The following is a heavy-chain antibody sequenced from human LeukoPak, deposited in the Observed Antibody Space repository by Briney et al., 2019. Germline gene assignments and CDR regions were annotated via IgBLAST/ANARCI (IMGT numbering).Heavy chain of an antibody. CDR2: IYHSGST. J-gene: IGHJ4*02. CDR1: GGSISSGGYS. D-gene: IGHD3-22*01. Sequence: PSGTLSPTCAVSGGSISSGGYSWSWIRQPPGKGLEWIGYIYHSGSTYYNPSLKSRVTISVDRSKNQFSLKLSSVTAADTAVYYCASLDHYYDSSGYLVWGQGTLVTVSS. CDR3: ASLDHYYDSSGYLV. V-gene: IGHV4-30-2*01.